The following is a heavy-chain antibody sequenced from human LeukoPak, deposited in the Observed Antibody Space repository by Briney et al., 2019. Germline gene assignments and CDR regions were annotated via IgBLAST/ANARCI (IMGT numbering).Heavy chain of an antibody. D-gene: IGHD6-19*01. CDR2: INHSGST. Sequence: KPSETLSLTCAVYGGSFSGYYWSWIRQPPGKGLEWIGEINHSGSTNYNPSLKSRVTISVDTSKNQFSLKLSSVTAADTAVYYCAKREYSSGWYDGYYFDYWGQGTLVTVSS. CDR1: GGSFSGYY. J-gene: IGHJ4*02. CDR3: AKREYSSGWYDGYYFDY. V-gene: IGHV4-34*01.